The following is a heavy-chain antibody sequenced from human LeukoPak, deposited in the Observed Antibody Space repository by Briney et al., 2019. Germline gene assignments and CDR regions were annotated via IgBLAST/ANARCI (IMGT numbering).Heavy chain of an antibody. CDR3: AVLFGSGSYYNVP. J-gene: IGHJ5*02. Sequence: SETLSLTCTVSGGSISNYYWSWIRQPPGKGLEWIGYIYYSGSTNYNPSLKSRVTISVDTSKNQFSLKLSSVTAADTAVYYCAVLFGSGSYYNVPWGQGTLVTVSS. V-gene: IGHV4-59*08. D-gene: IGHD3-10*01. CDR2: IYYSGST. CDR1: GGSISNYY.